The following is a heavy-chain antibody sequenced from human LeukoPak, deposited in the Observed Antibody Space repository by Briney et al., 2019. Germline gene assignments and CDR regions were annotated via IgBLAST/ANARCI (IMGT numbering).Heavy chain of an antibody. D-gene: IGHD1-26*01. J-gene: IGHJ4*02. CDR3: ASSGSYRFDY. V-gene: IGHV3-48*02. CDR2: ITASGTAM. Sequence: GGSLRLSCAASGFTVSSNYMSWVRQAPGKGLEWVSHITASGTAMFYADSVKGRFTISRDNAKNSLYLQMNSPRDEDTAVYYCASSGSYRFDYWGQGTLVTVSS. CDR1: GFTVSSNY.